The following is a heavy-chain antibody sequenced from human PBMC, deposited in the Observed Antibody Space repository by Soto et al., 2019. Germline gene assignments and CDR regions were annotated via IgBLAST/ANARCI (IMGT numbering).Heavy chain of an antibody. CDR3: ARVWTYYYDSSGYYQGSNWFDP. J-gene: IGHJ5*02. CDR1: GGSFSGYY. V-gene: IGHV4-34*01. Sequence: SETLSLTCAVYGGSFSGYYWSWIRQPPGKGLEWIGEINHSGSTNYNPSLKRRVTISVDTSKNQFSLKLSSVTAADTAVYYCARVWTYYYDSSGYYQGSNWFDPWGQGTLVTVSS. D-gene: IGHD3-22*01. CDR2: INHSGST.